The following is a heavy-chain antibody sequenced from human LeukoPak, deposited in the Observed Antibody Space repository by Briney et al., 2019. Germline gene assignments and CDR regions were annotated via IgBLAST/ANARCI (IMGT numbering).Heavy chain of an antibody. V-gene: IGHV3-23*01. CDR2: ISASGGTT. D-gene: IGHD3-10*01. CDR3: AKISGGSGSYYLYYFDS. J-gene: IGHJ4*02. Sequence: GGSLRLSCAASGFTVSSNYMSWVRQAPGKGLEWVSVISASGGTTYYADSVKGRFTISRDNSKNTLYLQMNGLRAEDTAVYYCAKISGGSGSYYLYYFDSWGQGTLVTVSS. CDR1: GFTVSSNY.